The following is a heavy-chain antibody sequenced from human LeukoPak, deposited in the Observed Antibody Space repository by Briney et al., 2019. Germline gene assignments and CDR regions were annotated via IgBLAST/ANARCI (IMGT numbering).Heavy chain of an antibody. Sequence: SETLSLTCTVSGGSISRGGYYWSWIRRPPGKGLEWIGYIYHSGSTYYNPSLKSRVTMSVDRSKNQFSLKLSSVTAADTAGYYCARRYCSSTSCLGGPLGYWGQGTLVTVSS. V-gene: IGHV4-30-2*01. J-gene: IGHJ4*02. CDR3: ARRYCSSTSCLGGPLGY. CDR1: GGSISRGGYY. D-gene: IGHD2-2*01. CDR2: IYHSGST.